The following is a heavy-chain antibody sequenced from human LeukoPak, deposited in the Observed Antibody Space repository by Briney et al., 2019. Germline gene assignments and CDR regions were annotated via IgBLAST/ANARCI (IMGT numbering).Heavy chain of an antibody. Sequence: GASVKVSCKASGGTFSSYAISWVRQAPGQGLEWMGGIIPIFGTANYAQKFQGRVTITADESTSTAYMELRSMRSDDTAVYYCARDSFEYSSSGAFDIWGQGTMVTVSS. D-gene: IGHD6-6*01. V-gene: IGHV1-69*13. CDR2: IIPIFGTA. CDR1: GGTFSSYA. CDR3: ARDSFEYSSSGAFDI. J-gene: IGHJ3*02.